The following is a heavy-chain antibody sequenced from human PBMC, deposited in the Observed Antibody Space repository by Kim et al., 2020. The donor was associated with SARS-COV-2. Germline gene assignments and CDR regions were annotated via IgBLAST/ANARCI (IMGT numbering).Heavy chain of an antibody. CDR3: AREATAGSGSYYSL. D-gene: IGHD3-10*01. J-gene: IGHJ1*01. CDR2: ITESGVT. Sequence: GGSLSLSCEGSGFTFSIYDMSWVRQAPGKGLEWVSHITESGVTYYSDSLKGRFTISRDISNSILYIQMNALRAEDSAVYYCAREATAGSGSYYSLWGQDVLVAVSS. V-gene: IGHV3-23*01. CDR1: GFTFSIYD.